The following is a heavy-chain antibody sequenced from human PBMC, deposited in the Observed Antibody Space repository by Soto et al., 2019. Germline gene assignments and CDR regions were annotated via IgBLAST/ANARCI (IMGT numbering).Heavy chain of an antibody. CDR2: ISGSGGST. D-gene: IGHD1-7*01. CDR3: AKDPLFVTGATSSGYFDY. V-gene: IGHV3-23*01. CDR1: RFTFSSYA. Sequence: EVQLLESGGGLVQPGGSLRLSCAASRFTFSSYAMSWVRQAPGKGLEWVSAISGSGGSTYYADSVQGRFTISRDNSKNTLYLQMNSLRAEDTAVYYCAKDPLFVTGATSSGYFDYWGQGTLVTVSS. J-gene: IGHJ4*02.